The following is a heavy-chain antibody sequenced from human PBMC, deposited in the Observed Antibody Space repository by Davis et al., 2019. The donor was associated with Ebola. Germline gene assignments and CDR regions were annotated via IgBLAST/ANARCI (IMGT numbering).Heavy chain of an antibody. J-gene: IGHJ6*02. CDR1: GGSISSYY. V-gene: IGHV4-59*08. Sequence: MPGGSLRLSCTVSGGSISSYYWSWIRQPPGKGLEWIGYIYYSGSTNYNPSLKSRVTISVDTSKNQFSLKLSSVTAADTAVYYCARWGERYGSGSYHRPLYGMDVWGQGTTVTVSS. CDR2: IYYSGST. D-gene: IGHD3-10*01. CDR3: ARWGERYGSGSYHRPLYGMDV.